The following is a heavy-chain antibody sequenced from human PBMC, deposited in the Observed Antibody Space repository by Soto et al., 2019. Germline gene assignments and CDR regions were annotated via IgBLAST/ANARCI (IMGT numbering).Heavy chain of an antibody. V-gene: IGHV1-18*01. CDR2: ISAYNGNT. CDR1: GYTFTSYG. CDR3: ARKGDTLWFGDSAASYYGMDV. J-gene: IGHJ6*02. D-gene: IGHD3-10*01. Sequence: QVQLVQSGAEVKKPGASVKVSCKASGYTFTSYGISWVRQAPGQGLEWMGWISAYNGNTNYAQKLQGRVTMTTDTPTSTAYMELRSLRSDDTAVYYCARKGDTLWFGDSAASYYGMDVWGQGTTVTVSS.